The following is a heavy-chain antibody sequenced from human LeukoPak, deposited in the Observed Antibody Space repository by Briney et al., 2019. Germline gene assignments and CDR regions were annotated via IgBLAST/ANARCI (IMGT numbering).Heavy chain of an antibody. V-gene: IGHV1-18*01. D-gene: IGHD6-19*01. CDR1: GYSFTSRG. CDR2: INTYNGNT. J-gene: IGHJ4*02. Sequence: ASVKVSCKASGYSFTSRGTNWVRQAPGQGLEWMGYINTYNGNTNYEQRFQGRVTMTTDTSTSTIYMELRSLRSDDTAVYYCARAVTGGDYWGQGTLVTVSS. CDR3: ARAVTGGDY.